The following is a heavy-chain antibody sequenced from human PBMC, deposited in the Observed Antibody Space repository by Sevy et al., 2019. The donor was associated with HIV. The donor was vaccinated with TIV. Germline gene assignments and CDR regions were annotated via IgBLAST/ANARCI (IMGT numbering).Heavy chain of an antibody. CDR3: ATVLGAGAAGAFEI. D-gene: IGHD1-26*01. Sequence: GGSLRLSCAGSGFSFKNVWMTWVRQTPGKGLEWVGHAKRKSDGGSIDDGSPVNGRFTMSRDDSKDMLYLQMSSLKTEDTGVYYCATVLGAGAAGAFEIWGQGTMVTVSS. CDR1: GFSFKNVW. J-gene: IGHJ3*02. CDR2: AKRKSDGGSI. V-gene: IGHV3-15*01.